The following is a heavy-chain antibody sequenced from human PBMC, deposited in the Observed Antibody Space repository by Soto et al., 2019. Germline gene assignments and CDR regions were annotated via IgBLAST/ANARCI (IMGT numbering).Heavy chain of an antibody. CDR2: ISGSGGST. Sequence: GGSLRLSCAASGFTFSSYAMSWVRQAPGKGLEWVSAISGSGGSTYYADSVKGRFTISRDNSKNTLYLQMNGLRAEDTAVYYCARSRVRGVILGSYGMDVWGQGTTVTVSS. CDR1: GFTFSSYA. CDR3: ARSRVRGVILGSYGMDV. J-gene: IGHJ6*02. D-gene: IGHD3-10*01. V-gene: IGHV3-23*01.